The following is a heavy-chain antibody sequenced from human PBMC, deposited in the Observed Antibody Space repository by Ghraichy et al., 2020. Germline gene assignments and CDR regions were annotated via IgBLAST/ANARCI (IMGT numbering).Heavy chain of an antibody. Sequence: GGSLRLSCTASGFSFGDYAMSWVRQAPGKGLEWVGFIRSNASGGTIEYAATVKVRFTISRDDSKSIGYLQMNSLKTEDTAVYYCGITTYCYSGMDVWGQGTSVTVSS. J-gene: IGHJ6*02. CDR2: IRSNASGGTI. D-gene: IGHD2-21*01. CDR3: GITTYCYSGMDV. V-gene: IGHV3-49*04. CDR1: GFSFGDYA.